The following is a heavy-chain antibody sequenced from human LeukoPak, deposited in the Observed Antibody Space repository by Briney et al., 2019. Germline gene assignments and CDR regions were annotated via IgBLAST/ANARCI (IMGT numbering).Heavy chain of an antibody. CDR3: AKDTIPYGRSYYYMDV. J-gene: IGHJ6*03. Sequence: PGGSLRLSCAASGFTFDDYAMHWVRQAPGKGLEWVSLISGDGGSTYCADSVKGRFTVSRDNSKNSLYLHMSSLRTEDTALFYCAKDTIPYGRSYYYMDVWGKGTTVTVSS. CDR2: ISGDGGST. V-gene: IGHV3-43*02. D-gene: IGHD3-10*01. CDR1: GFTFDDYA.